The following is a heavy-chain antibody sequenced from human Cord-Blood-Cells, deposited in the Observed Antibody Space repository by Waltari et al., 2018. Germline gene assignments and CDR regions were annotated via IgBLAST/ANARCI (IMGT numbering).Heavy chain of an antibody. CDR1: GFTFSSYG. V-gene: IGHV3-30*18. D-gene: IGHD1-1*01. Sequence: QVQLVESGGGVVQPGRSLRLSCAASGFTFSSYGMHWVRQAPGKVLEWVAVILYDGSNKYDADSVKGRVTISRDNSNNTLYLQMNSLRAEDTAMYYCAKEGNGDYVDYWGQGTLVTVSS. CDR3: AKEGNGDYVDY. CDR2: ILYDGSNK. J-gene: IGHJ4*02.